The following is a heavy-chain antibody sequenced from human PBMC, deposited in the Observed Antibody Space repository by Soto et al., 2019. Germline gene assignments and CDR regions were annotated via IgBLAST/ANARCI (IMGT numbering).Heavy chain of an antibody. J-gene: IGHJ4*02. V-gene: IGHV4-59*08. Sequence: QVQLQESGPGLVKPSETLSLTCSVSGGSIGSYYWSWIRQPPGKGLEWIGCLYYSGSTNYNPSLTSRVPISVHTSRSPFSLKLSSVPAADTAVYYCARGGWRQIDYWGQGTLVTVSS. CDR1: GGSIGSYY. CDR3: ARGGWRQIDY. D-gene: IGHD3-3*01. CDR2: LYYSGST.